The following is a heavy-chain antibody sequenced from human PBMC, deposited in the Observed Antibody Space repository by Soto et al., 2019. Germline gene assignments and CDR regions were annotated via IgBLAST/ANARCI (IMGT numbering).Heavy chain of an antibody. Sequence: GGSMRLSCADSGFRFSSYSMSWVRQTPGKGLEWVAAITATGDRTYYADSVTGRFTISRDNSKKTHYLQMTSLRAEDTAMYYCATMNGYFEYWGQGTPVTVSS. CDR1: GFRFSSYS. CDR2: ITATGDRT. V-gene: IGHV3-23*01. D-gene: IGHD3-22*01. CDR3: ATMNGYFEY. J-gene: IGHJ4*02.